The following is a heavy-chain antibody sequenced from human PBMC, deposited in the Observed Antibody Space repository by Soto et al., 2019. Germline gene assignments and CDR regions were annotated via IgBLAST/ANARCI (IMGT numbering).Heavy chain of an antibody. V-gene: IGHV4-34*01. CDR3: ARGHVNYYGSGTHAFDI. Sequence: QVQLQQWGAGLLKPSETLSLTCAVYGGSFSGYYWSWIRQPPGKGLEWIGEINHSGSTNYNPSLKSRVTISVVTSKNQFSLKLSSVTAADTAVYYCARGHVNYYGSGTHAFDIWGQGTMVTVSS. J-gene: IGHJ3*02. D-gene: IGHD3-10*01. CDR2: INHSGST. CDR1: GGSFSGYY.